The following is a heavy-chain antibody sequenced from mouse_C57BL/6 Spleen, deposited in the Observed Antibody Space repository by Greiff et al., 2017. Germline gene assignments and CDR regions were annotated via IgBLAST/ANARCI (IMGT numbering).Heavy chain of an antibody. V-gene: IGHV5-9-1*02. Sequence: EVKLEESGEGLVKPGGSLKLSCAASGFTFSSYAMSWVRQTPEKRLEWVAYISSGGDYIYYADTVKGRFTISRDNARNTLYLQMSSLKSEDTAMYYCTRDYYGSSLWYFDVWGTGTTVTVSS. CDR3: TRDYYGSSLWYFDV. J-gene: IGHJ1*03. D-gene: IGHD1-1*01. CDR1: GFTFSSYA. CDR2: ISSGGDYI.